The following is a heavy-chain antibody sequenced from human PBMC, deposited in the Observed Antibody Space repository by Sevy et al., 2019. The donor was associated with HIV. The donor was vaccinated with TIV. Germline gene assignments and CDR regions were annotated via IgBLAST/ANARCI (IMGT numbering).Heavy chain of an antibody. CDR2: INPNSGGT. CDR3: AGSLLNSSGWPDGDFDI. CDR1: GYTFTGYY. J-gene: IGHJ3*02. V-gene: IGHV1-2*02. D-gene: IGHD6-19*01. Sequence: ASVKVSCKASGYTFTGYYMHWVRQAPGQGLEWMGWINPNSGGTNYAQKFQGRVTMTRDTSISTAYMELSRLRSDDTAVYYCAGSLLNSSGWPDGDFDIWGQGTMVTVSS.